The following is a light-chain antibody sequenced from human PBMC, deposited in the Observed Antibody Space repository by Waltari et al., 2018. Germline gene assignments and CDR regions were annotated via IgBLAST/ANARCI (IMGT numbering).Light chain of an antibody. J-gene: IGLJ3*02. V-gene: IGLV8-61*01. CDR3: LLYISSDIWV. CDR2: STN. Sequence: QTVVTQEPSFSVSPGGTVTLTCGLSSGSVSTSYYPSWYQQTPGQAPRTLIYSTNTRCSGVPDRFSGSILGNNAALTITGAQADDESDYYCLLYISSDIWVFGGGTKLTVL. CDR1: SGSVSTSYY.